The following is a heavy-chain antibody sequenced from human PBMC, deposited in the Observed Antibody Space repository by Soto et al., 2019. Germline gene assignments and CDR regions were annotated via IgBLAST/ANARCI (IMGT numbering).Heavy chain of an antibody. Sequence: QVQLQESGPGLVKPSETLSLTCTVSGGSISSYYWSWIRQPPGKGLEWIGYIYYSGSTNYNPSLKSRVTISVDTSKNQFSLTLSSVTAADTAVYYCARGYDYGDDGTDAFDLWGQGTMVTVSS. J-gene: IGHJ3*01. D-gene: IGHD4-17*01. CDR3: ARGYDYGDDGTDAFDL. CDR2: IYYSGST. V-gene: IGHV4-59*01. CDR1: GGSISSYY.